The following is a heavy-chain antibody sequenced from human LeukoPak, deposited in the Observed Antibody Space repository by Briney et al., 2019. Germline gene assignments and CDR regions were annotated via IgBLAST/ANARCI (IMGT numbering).Heavy chain of an antibody. J-gene: IGHJ4*02. Sequence: GGSLRLSSSASGFTFSSYAMHWVRQAPGKGLEYVSSINNNGGSTYYADSVKGRFTISRDNSKNTLYLQMNSLRAEDTAVYYCAIHPIKQQLVLVDYWGQGTLVTVSS. V-gene: IGHV3-64*04. CDR1: GFTFSSYA. CDR3: AIHPIKQQLVLVDY. D-gene: IGHD6-13*01. CDR2: INNNGGST.